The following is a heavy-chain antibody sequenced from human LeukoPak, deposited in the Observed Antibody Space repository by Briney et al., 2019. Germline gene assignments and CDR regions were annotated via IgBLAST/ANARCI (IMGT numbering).Heavy chain of an antibody. CDR3: ARGGHVDTAMVYYFDY. J-gene: IGHJ4*02. CDR1: GGSFSGYY. Sequence: SETLSLTCAVYGGSFSGYYWSWIRQPPGKGLEWIGEINHSGSTNYNPSLKSRVAISVDTSKNQFSLKLSSVTAADTAVYYCARGGHVDTAMVYYFDYWGQGTLVTVSS. CDR2: INHSGST. V-gene: IGHV4-34*01. D-gene: IGHD5-18*01.